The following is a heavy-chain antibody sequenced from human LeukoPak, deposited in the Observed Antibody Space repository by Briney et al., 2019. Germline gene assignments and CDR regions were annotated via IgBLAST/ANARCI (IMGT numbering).Heavy chain of an antibody. D-gene: IGHD3-22*01. CDR2: ITSSSSYI. Sequence: PGGSLRLSCAASGFTFSSYTMNWVRQAPGKGLEWVSSITSSSSYIYYADSVKGRFTISRDNAKNSLYLQMNSLGAEDTAVYYCARHVVAVGFDYWGQGTLVTVSS. V-gene: IGHV3-21*01. J-gene: IGHJ4*02. CDR3: ARHVVAVGFDY. CDR1: GFTFSSYT.